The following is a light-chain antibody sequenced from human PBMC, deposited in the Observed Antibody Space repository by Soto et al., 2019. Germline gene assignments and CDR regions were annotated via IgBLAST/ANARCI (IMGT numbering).Light chain of an antibody. Sequence: EIVLTQSPGTLSLSPGERATLSCRASQSVSSSYLVWYQQKPGQAPRLLIFGACSRATGIPDRFSGSGSETDFTLTISRLEPEDFAVYYCQQYGSSPLTFGQGTRLEIK. V-gene: IGKV3-20*01. J-gene: IGKJ5*01. CDR2: GAC. CDR1: QSVSSSY. CDR3: QQYGSSPLT.